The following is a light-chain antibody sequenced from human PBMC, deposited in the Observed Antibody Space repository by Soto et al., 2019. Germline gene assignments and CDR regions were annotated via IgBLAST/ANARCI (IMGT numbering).Light chain of an antibody. Sequence: DIVMTQSPLSLPVTPGEPASISCRSSQILLHSNGYNYLDWYLQKPGQSPQLLIYLGSNRASGVPDRFSGSGSGTDFTLKISRVEAEDVGVYYCMQALQTPGFGQGTRLEI. CDR1: QILLHSNGYNY. CDR2: LGS. V-gene: IGKV2-28*01. CDR3: MQALQTPG. J-gene: IGKJ5*01.